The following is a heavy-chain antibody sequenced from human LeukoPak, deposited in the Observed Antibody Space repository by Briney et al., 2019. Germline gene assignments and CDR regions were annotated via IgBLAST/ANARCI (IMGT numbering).Heavy chain of an antibody. D-gene: IGHD6-13*01. CDR2: ISGSGGST. CDR3: AIHSSSWYEGYFDY. Sequence: GGSLRLSCAASGFTFSSYAMSWVRQAPRKGLEWVSAISGSGGSTSSADSVRGRFTISRDNSKNTLFLQMNSLRAEDTAVYYCAIHSSSWYEGYFDYWGQGTLVTVSS. CDR1: GFTFSSYA. J-gene: IGHJ4*02. V-gene: IGHV3-23*01.